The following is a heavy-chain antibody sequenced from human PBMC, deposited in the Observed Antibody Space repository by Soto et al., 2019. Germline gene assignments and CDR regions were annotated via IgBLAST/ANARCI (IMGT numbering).Heavy chain of an antibody. CDR2: INHSGST. J-gene: IGHJ5*02. CDR1: GGSFSGYY. D-gene: IGHD3-3*01. V-gene: IGHV4-34*01. CDR3: ARFTIFGVASPAYWFDP. Sequence: SETLSLTCAVYGGSFSGYYWSWIRQPPGKGLEWIGEINHSGSTNYNPSLKSRVTISVDTSKNQFSLKLSSVTAADTAVYYCARFTIFGVASPAYWFDPWGQGTLVTVSS.